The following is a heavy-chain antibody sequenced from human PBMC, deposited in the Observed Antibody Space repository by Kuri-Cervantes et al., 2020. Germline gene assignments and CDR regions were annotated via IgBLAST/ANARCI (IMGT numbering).Heavy chain of an antibody. D-gene: IGHD3-22*01. Sequence: SETLSLTCTVSGGSISSSSYYWGWIRQPPGKGLEWIGSIYYSGSTYYNPSLKSRVTISVDTSKNQFSLKLSSVTAADTAVYYCARLTSITMIVPPGSFDIWGQGTMVTVSS. CDR3: ARLTSITMIVPPGSFDI. J-gene: IGHJ3*02. CDR2: IYYSGST. CDR1: GGSISSSSYY. V-gene: IGHV4-39*07.